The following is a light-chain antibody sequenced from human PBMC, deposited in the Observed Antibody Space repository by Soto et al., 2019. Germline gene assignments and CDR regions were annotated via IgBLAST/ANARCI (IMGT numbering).Light chain of an antibody. CDR1: SGHSSYA. V-gene: IGLV4-69*01. CDR2: LNSDGSH. Sequence: QLVLTHSPSASASLGASVKLTCTLSSGHSSYAIAWHQQHPEKGPRYLMKLNSDGSHSKGDGIPDRFSGSSSGAERYLTISSLQSEDEADYYCQTWGTGMVFGGGTKVTVL. CDR3: QTWGTGMV. J-gene: IGLJ2*01.